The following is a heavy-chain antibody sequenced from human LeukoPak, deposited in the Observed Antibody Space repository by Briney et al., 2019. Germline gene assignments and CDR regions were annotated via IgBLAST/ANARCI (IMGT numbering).Heavy chain of an antibody. D-gene: IGHD3-16*02. CDR3: ARVKLTEGLRLGELSLFSAFDI. Sequence: GGSLRLSCAASGFTFSSYGMHWVRQAPGKGLGWVAVIWYDGSNKYYADSVKGRFTISRDNSKNTLYLQMNSLRAEDTAVYYCARVKLTEGLRLGELSLFSAFDIWGQGTMVTVSS. J-gene: IGHJ3*02. CDR1: GFTFSSYG. CDR2: IWYDGSNK. V-gene: IGHV3-33*01.